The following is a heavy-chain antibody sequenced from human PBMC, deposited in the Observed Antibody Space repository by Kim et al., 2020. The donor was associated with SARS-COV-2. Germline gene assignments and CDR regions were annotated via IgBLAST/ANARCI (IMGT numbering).Heavy chain of an antibody. D-gene: IGHD6-13*01. Sequence: ASVKVSCKASGYTFTSYGISWVRQAPGQGLEWMGWISAYNGNTNYAQKLQGRVTMTTDTSMSTAYMELRSLRSDDTAVYYCARGYSSSWYPNYYYYGMDVWGQGTTVTVSS. CDR1: GYTFTSYG. CDR2: ISAYNGNT. J-gene: IGHJ6*02. V-gene: IGHV1-18*01. CDR3: ARGYSSSWYPNYYYYGMDV.